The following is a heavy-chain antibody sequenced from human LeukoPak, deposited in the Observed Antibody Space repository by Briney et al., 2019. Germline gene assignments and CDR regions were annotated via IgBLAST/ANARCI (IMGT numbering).Heavy chain of an antibody. J-gene: IGHJ4*02. CDR1: GFTLSIYG. CDR2: IRYDGTSQ. D-gene: IGHD6-19*01. Sequence: GGSLRLSCAASGFTLSIYGMHWVRQAPGKGLEWVAFIRYDGTSQYYADSVKGRFTISRDNSMNTMYLQMNSLRVEDTAVYYCAKVGFGWYQIDYWGQGTLVTVSS. V-gene: IGHV3-30*02. CDR3: AKVGFGWYQIDY.